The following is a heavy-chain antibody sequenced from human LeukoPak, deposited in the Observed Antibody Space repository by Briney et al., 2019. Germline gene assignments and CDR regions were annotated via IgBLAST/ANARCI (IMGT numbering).Heavy chain of an antibody. CDR1: GFTFSSHA. V-gene: IGHV3-23*01. D-gene: IGHD3-16*01. Sequence: GGSLRLSRAASGFTFSSHAMSWVRQAPGKGLEWVSSISGSGGATYYADSVKGRFTISRDKSKNTQHLQMNSLRAEDTAVYYCAKQVGLGPNFDYWGQGTLVTVSS. J-gene: IGHJ4*02. CDR2: ISGSGGAT. CDR3: AKQVGLGPNFDY.